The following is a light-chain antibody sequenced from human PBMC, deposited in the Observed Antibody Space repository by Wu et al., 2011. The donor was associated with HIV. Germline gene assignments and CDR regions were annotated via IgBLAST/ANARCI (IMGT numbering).Light chain of an antibody. CDR1: QSVSSNY. CDR3: QRYGSSPYT. J-gene: IGKJ2*01. Sequence: ETVLTQSPGTLSLSPGERATLSCRASQSVSSNYLAWYQQKPGQAPRLLIYETSSRATGIPYRFSGSGSGTDFTLTISRLEPEDFTVYYCQRYGSSPYTFGQGTKLEIK. CDR2: ETS. V-gene: IGKV3-20*01.